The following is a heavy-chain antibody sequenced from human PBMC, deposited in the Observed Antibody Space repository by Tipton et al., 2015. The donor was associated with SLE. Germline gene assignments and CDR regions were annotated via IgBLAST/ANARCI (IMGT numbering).Heavy chain of an antibody. CDR2: IYSGGST. CDR3: ASARGGWYGAGAFDI. J-gene: IGHJ3*02. V-gene: IGHV3-53*04. D-gene: IGHD6-19*01. CDR1: GFTVSSNY. Sequence: VQLVQSGGGLVQPGGSLRLSCAASGFTVSSNYMSWVRQAPGKGLEWVSVIYSGGSTYYADSVKGRFTIPRDNSKNTLYLQMNSLRAEDTAVYYCASARGGWYGAGAFDIWGQGTMVTVSS.